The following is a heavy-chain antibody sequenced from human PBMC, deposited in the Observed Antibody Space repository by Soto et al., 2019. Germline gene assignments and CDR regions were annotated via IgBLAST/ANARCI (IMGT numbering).Heavy chain of an antibody. CDR2: IIPIFGTA. J-gene: IGHJ6*02. CDR3: ARDFSGGASYYYYYGMDV. Sequence: GASVKVSCKASGGTFSSYAISWVRQAPGQGLEWMGGIIPIFGTANYAQKFQGRVTITADESTSTAYMELSSLRSEDTAVYYCARDFSGGASYYYYYGMDVWGQGTTVTVSS. D-gene: IGHD3-10*01. V-gene: IGHV1-69*13. CDR1: GGTFSSYA.